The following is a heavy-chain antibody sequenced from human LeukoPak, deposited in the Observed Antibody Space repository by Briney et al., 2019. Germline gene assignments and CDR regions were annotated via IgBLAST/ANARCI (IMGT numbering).Heavy chain of an antibody. D-gene: IGHD2-2*01. CDR2: ISYDGSNK. J-gene: IGHJ4*02. Sequence: PGGSLRLSCAASGFTFSSYGMHWVRQAPGKGLEWVAVISYDGSNKYYADSVEGRFTISRDNSKNTLYLQMNSLRAEDTAVYYCAKDQLGYCSSTSCYGQYTMGDYWGQGTLVTVSS. CDR1: GFTFSSYG. V-gene: IGHV3-30*18. CDR3: AKDQLGYCSSTSCYGQYTMGDY.